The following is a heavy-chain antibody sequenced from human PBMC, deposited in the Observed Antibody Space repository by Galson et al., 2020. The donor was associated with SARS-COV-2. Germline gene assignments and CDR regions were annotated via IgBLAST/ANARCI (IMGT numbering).Heavy chain of an antibody. CDR2: IHSSANT. Sequence: SETLSLTCTVSGDSISSDDFYWSWIRQTPGTGLEWIGDIHSSANTYYNPSLMSRGTISVDTPTNQFSLRLSSVTAADTAVYFCARTSSTATREYYFDYWGQGTLVSVSS. CDR3: ARTSSTATREYYFDY. J-gene: IGHJ4*02. D-gene: IGHD4-17*01. V-gene: IGHV4-30-4*01. CDR1: GDSISSDDFY.